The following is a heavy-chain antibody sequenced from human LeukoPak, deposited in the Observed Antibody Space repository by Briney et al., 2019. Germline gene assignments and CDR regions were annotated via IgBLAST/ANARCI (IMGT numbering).Heavy chain of an antibody. J-gene: IGHJ4*02. D-gene: IGHD3-10*01. CDR1: GYTFTSYG. CDR3: ARGYGSGSSPGYFDY. CDR2: ISAYNGNT. Sequence: VASVKVSCKASGYTFTSYGISWVRQAPGQGLEWMGWISAYNGNTNYAQKLQGRVTMTTDTSTSTAYMELRSLRSDDTAVYYCARGYGSGSSPGYFDYWGQGTLVTVSS. V-gene: IGHV1-18*01.